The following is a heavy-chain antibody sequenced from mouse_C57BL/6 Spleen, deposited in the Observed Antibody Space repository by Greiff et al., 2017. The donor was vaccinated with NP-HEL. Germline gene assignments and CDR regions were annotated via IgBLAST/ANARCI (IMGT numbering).Heavy chain of an antibody. Sequence: EVQRVESGGGLVKPGGSLKLSCAASGFTFSDYGMHWVRQAPEKGLEWVAYISSGSSTIYYADTVKGRFTLSRDNAKNTQFLQMTRLRSEDTAMYYCARRGDYGSSYGFDYWGQGTTLTVSS. CDR1: GFTFSDYG. CDR2: ISSGSSTI. V-gene: IGHV5-17*01. D-gene: IGHD1-1*01. J-gene: IGHJ2*01. CDR3: ARRGDYGSSYGFDY.